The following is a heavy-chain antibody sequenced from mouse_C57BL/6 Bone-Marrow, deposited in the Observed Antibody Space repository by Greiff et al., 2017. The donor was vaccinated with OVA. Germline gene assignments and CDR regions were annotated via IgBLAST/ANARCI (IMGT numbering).Heavy chain of an antibody. CDR3: TKGYYYGNFAY. V-gene: IGHV1-15*01. D-gene: IGHD1-1*01. J-gene: IGHJ3*01. CDR2: IDPETGGT. CDR1: GYTFTDYE. Sequence: QVQLQQSGAELVRPGASVTLSCKASGYTFTDYEMHWVKQTPVHGLEWIGAIDPETGGTAYNQKFKGKAILTADKSSSTAYMELRSLTSEDSAVYYCTKGYYYGNFAYWGQGTLVTVSA.